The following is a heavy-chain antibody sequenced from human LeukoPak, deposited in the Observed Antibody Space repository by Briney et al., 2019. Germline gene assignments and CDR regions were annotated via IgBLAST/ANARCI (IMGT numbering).Heavy chain of an antibody. D-gene: IGHD3-22*01. CDR2: ISSSSSTM. V-gene: IGHV3-48*01. Sequence: GGSLRLSCAASGFTFSNYGMYWVRQAPGKGLEWVSYISSSSSTMYYADSVKGRFSISRDNAKKSLYLQMNSLRAEDTAVYYCARDHHRRLYDSQARDTFDIWGQGTMVTVSS. CDR1: GFTFSNYG. CDR3: ARDHHRRLYDSQARDTFDI. J-gene: IGHJ3*02.